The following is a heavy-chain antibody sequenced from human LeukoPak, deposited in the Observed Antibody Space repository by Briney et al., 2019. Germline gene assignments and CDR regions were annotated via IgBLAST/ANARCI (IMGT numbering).Heavy chain of an antibody. Sequence: QSGGSLRLSCAASGFTFSGSAMHWVRQAPGKGLEWVSGISWNSGSIGYADSVKGRFTISRDNAKNSLYLQMNSLRAEDTALYYCAKAGRTYYYDSSGQHYFDYWGQGTLVTVSS. V-gene: IGHV3-9*01. D-gene: IGHD3-22*01. CDR2: ISWNSGSI. J-gene: IGHJ4*02. CDR1: GFTFSGSA. CDR3: AKAGRTYYYDSSGQHYFDY.